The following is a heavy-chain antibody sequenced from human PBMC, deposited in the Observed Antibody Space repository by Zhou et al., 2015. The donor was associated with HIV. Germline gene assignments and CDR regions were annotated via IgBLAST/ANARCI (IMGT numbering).Heavy chain of an antibody. CDR3: ARDVREAFSTGYFDY. CDR1: GYSFASFG. J-gene: IGHJ4*02. CDR2: ITAYNGNT. D-gene: IGHD3-10*02. Sequence: QVQLVQSGAEVKKPGASVKVSCKASGYSFASFGVNWVRQAPGQGLEWMGWITAYNGNTNYAQKLQGRVTMTTDTSTSTAYMELRRLRSDDTAIYYCARDVREAFSTGYFDYWGQGTLVTVSS. V-gene: IGHV1-18*01.